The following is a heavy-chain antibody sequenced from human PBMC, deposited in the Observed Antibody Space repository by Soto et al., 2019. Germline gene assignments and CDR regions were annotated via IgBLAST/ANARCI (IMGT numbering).Heavy chain of an antibody. CDR1: GGSISSSNW. CDR3: ARYYYDSSGYYYFDY. CDR2: IYHSGST. D-gene: IGHD3-22*01. Sequence: NPSETLSLTCAVSGGSISSSNWWSWVRQPPGKGLEWIGEIYHSGSTNYNPSLKSRVTISVDKSKNQFSLKLSSVTAADTAVYYCARYYYDSSGYYYFDYWGQGTLVTVSS. V-gene: IGHV4-4*02. J-gene: IGHJ4*02.